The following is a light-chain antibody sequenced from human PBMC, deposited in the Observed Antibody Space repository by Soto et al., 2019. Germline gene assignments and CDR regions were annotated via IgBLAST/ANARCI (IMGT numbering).Light chain of an antibody. J-gene: IGKJ1*01. CDR2: AAS. CDR3: QQSYSTPWT. Sequence: DIQMTQSPSSLSASVGDRVTITCRASQSISSYLNWYQQKPGKAPKLLIYAASSLQSGVPSRFSGSGPGTDFTLTIRSLQPEDFATYYCQQSYSTPWTFGQGTKVDIK. V-gene: IGKV1-39*01. CDR1: QSISSY.